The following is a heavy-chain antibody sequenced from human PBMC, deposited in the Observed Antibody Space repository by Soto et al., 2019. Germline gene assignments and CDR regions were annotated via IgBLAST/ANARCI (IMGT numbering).Heavy chain of an antibody. CDR3: AKGHTRDS. V-gene: IGHV3-9*01. Sequence: PGWSLRLSCAASGFTFDSFAMQWIRQVPGKGLEWVSSISWNSATIAYADSVKGRFTISRDNANNVVYLQMNSLRAEDTAFYYCAKGHTRDSWGQGTLVTVSS. D-gene: IGHD1-26*01. CDR2: ISWNSATI. CDR1: GFTFDSFA. J-gene: IGHJ4*02.